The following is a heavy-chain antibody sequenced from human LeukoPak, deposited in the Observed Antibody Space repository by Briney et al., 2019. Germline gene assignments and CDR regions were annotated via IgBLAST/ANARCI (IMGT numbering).Heavy chain of an antibody. D-gene: IGHD6-13*01. CDR1: GFTFSSYA. CDR2: ISGSGSST. V-gene: IGHV3-23*01. CDR3: AKDRAASGYNWFDP. J-gene: IGHJ5*02. Sequence: GGSLRLSCAASGFTFSSYAMSWVRQAPGKGLEWVSAISGSGSSTYYADSVKGRFTISRDNSKNTLYLQMNSLRGEDTAVYYCAKDRAASGYNWFDPWGQGTLVTVSS.